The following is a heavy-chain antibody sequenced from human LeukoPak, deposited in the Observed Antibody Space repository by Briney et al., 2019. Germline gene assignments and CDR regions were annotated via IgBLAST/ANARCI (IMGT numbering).Heavy chain of an antibody. CDR1: GYTFTSYD. J-gene: IGHJ6*03. Sequence: ASVKVSCKASGYTFTSYDINWVRQATGQGLEWMGWMNPNSGNTGYAQKFQGRVTMTRNTSISTAYMELSSLRSEDTAVYYCARRIQLWSHHPYYYYYMDVWGKGTMVTVSS. CDR2: MNPNSGNT. CDR3: ARRIQLWSHHPYYYYYMDV. D-gene: IGHD5-18*01. V-gene: IGHV1-8*01.